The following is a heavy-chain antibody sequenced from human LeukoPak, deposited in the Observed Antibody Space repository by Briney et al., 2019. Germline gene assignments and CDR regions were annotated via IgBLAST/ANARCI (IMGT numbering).Heavy chain of an antibody. CDR1: GGSISSYY. D-gene: IGHD4-17*01. J-gene: IGHJ5*02. CDR2: IYYSGST. CDR3: ARLPAGDYSNWFDP. Sequence: SETLSLTCTVSGGSISSYYWSWIRQPPGKGLEWIGYIYYSGSTNYNPALKSRITISVDTSKNQFSLKLSSVTAADTAVYYCARLPAGDYSNWFDPWGQGTLVTVSS. V-gene: IGHV4-59*01.